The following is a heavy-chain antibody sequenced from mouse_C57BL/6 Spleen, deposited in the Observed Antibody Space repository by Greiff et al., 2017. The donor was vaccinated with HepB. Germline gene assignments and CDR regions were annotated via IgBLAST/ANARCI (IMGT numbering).Heavy chain of an antibody. CDR2: IDPSDSYT. V-gene: IGHV1-69*01. CDR1: GYTFTSYW. J-gene: IGHJ2*01. CDR3: ARDWDY. Sequence: QVHVKQPGAELVMPGASVKLSCKASGYTFTSYWMHWVKQRPGQGLEWIGEIDPSDSYTNYNQKFKGKSTLTVDKSSSTAYMQLSSLTSEDSAVYYCARDWDYWGQGTTLTVSS. D-gene: IGHD4-1*01.